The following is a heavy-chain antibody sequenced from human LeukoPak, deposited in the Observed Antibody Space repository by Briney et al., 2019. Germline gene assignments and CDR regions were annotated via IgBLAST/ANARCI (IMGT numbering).Heavy chain of an antibody. J-gene: IGHJ4*02. V-gene: IGHV1-2*02. CDR3: ARGIRDMAVSVPTPCDY. Sequence: ASVKVSYKASGYTFTAYYMHGVRQAPGQGLEWVGWINPNSGGTNYAQKFQGRVTMTRDTSISTACMELSRLRSDDTAVYYCARGIRDMAVSVPTPCDYWGQGSLVTVSS. CDR2: INPNSGGT. D-gene: IGHD6-19*01. CDR1: GYTFTAYY.